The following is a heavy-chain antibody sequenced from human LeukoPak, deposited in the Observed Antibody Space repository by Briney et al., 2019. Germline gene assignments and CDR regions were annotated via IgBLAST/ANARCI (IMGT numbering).Heavy chain of an antibody. Sequence: GGPLRLSCAASGFTFSSYAMHWVRQAPGKGLEWVAVISYDGSNKYYADSVKGRFTISRDNSKNTLYLQMNSLRAEDTAVYYCAGGEIRNFDYWGQGTLVTVSS. D-gene: IGHD4-17*01. J-gene: IGHJ4*02. CDR1: GFTFSSYA. CDR3: AGGEIRNFDY. CDR2: ISYDGSNK. V-gene: IGHV3-30-3*01.